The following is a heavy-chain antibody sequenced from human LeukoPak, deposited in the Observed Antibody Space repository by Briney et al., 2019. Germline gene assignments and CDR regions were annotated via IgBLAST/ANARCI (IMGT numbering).Heavy chain of an antibody. CDR2: ISAYNGNT. CDR1: GYTFTSYG. V-gene: IGHV1-18*01. Sequence: ASVKVSCKASGYTFTSYGISWVRQAPGQGLEWMGWISAYNGNTNYAQRLQGRVTMTTDTSTSTAYMELRSLRSDDTAVYYCARALLFYCSSTSCPERGGWFDPWGQGTLVTVSS. D-gene: IGHD2-2*01. J-gene: IGHJ5*02. CDR3: ARALLFYCSSTSCPERGGWFDP.